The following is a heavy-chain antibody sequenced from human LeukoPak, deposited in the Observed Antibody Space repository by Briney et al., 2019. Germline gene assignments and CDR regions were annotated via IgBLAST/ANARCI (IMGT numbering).Heavy chain of an antibody. V-gene: IGHV4-59*01. CDR2: IYYSGSI. J-gene: IGHJ4*02. CDR3: ASHYGSGSYPIDY. CDR1: GGSISSYY. D-gene: IGHD3-10*01. Sequence: PSETLSLTCTVSGGSISSYYWSWIRQPPGKGLEWIGYIYYSGSINYNPSLKSRVTISVDTSKNQFSLKLRSVTAADTAVYYCASHYGSGSYPIDYWGQGTLVTISS.